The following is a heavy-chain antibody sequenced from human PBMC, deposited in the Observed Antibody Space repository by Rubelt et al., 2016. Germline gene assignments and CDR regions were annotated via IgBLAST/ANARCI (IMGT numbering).Heavy chain of an antibody. D-gene: IGHD6-25*01. J-gene: IGHJ5*02. Sequence: LQLHESGPGLVKPSETLSLTCTVSGASISSSSYYWAWIRQPPGKGLEWIGTIYYSGSTYYNPSLKSRVTISLDTPNNQFPLNLSSVTAADTAVYYWARHTSDDASAAPDRWGQGTLVTVSS. CDR1: GASISSSSYY. V-gene: IGHV4-39*06. CDR3: ARHTSDDASAAPDR. CDR2: IYYSGST.